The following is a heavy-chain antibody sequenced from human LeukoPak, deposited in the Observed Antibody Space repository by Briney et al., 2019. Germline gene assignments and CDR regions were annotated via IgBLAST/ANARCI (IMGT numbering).Heavy chain of an antibody. J-gene: IGHJ4*02. CDR3: ARKSGSYFDY. V-gene: IGHV3-30*03. Sequence: PGRSLILSCAASGFTFSNYGMHWVRQAPGKGLEWVAVISYDGINKYYADSVKGRFTISRDNSKSTLYLQMNSLRAEDTAIYYCARKSGSYFDYWGQGTLVTVSS. D-gene: IGHD1-26*01. CDR1: GFTFSNYG. CDR2: ISYDGINK.